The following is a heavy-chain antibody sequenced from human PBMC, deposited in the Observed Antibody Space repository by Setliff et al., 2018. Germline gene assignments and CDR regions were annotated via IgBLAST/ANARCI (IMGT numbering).Heavy chain of an antibody. J-gene: IGHJ3*01. CDR3: ATWMVRLSVETGTRNDAFDF. CDR1: GFTLSNYW. D-gene: IGHD1-1*01. V-gene: IGHV3-74*01. CDR2: IISDGTST. Sequence: GGSLRLSCAASGFTLSNYWMHWVRQVPGKGLVWVSHIISDGTSTAYADSVKGRFIISRENAKNSVYLQMNSLRAEDTAVYYCATWMVRLSVETGTRNDAFDFWGQGTKVTVSS.